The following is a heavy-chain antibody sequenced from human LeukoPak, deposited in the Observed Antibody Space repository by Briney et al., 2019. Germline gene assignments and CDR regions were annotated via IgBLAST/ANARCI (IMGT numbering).Heavy chain of an antibody. CDR2: ITSSGTT. Sequence: GGSLRLSCAASGLTFRSYGMGWVRQAPGKGLEWVSSITSSGTTNYADSVKDRFVISRDNSKDTLFLQMNSLRVEDTAVYYCANSGSYSIYWGQGTLVTVSS. J-gene: IGHJ4*02. CDR3: ANSGSYSIY. D-gene: IGHD1-26*01. CDR1: GLTFRSYG. V-gene: IGHV3-23*01.